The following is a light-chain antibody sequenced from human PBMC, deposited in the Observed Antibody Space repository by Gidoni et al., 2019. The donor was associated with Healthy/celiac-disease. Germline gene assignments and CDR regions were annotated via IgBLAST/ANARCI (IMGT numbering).Light chain of an antibody. CDR3: QHRRT. Sequence: DIQMTQSPSTLSASVGDRVTITCRASQSISSWLAWYQQKPGKAPKLLIYDASSLESGVPSRFSGSGSGTEFTLTISSLQPDDFATYYCQHRRTFGQXTKLEIK. V-gene: IGKV1-5*01. CDR2: DAS. CDR1: QSISSW. J-gene: IGKJ2*01.